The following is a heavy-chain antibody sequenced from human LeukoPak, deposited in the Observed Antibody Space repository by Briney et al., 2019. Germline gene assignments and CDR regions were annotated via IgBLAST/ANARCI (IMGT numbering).Heavy chain of an antibody. CDR3: ARGGLRVMVYRLYYMDV. V-gene: IGHV1-2*02. CDR1: GYTFTGYY. CDR2: INPNSGGT. J-gene: IGHJ6*03. D-gene: IGHD2-8*01. Sequence: ASVKVSCKASGYTFTGYYMHWVRQAPGQGLEWMGWINPNSGGTNYAQKLQGRVTMTRDTATSTAYMDLTRLRYDDTAVYYCARGGLRVMVYRLYYMDVWGKGTTVTVSS.